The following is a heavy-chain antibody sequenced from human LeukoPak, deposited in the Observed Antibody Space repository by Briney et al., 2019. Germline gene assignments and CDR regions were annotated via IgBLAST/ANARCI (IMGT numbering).Heavy chain of an antibody. CDR3: VKTMVAFGGLIRTDAFDI. V-gene: IGHV3-66*01. CDR1: GFTVSSNY. Sequence: GGSLRLSCAASGFTVSSNYMSWVRQAPGKGLEWVSVIYSGGSTYHADSVKGRFTISRDNSKNVLYLQLSSLRPEDTALYYCVKTMVAFGGLIRTDAFDIWGQGTMVTVSS. CDR2: IYSGGST. J-gene: IGHJ3*02. D-gene: IGHD3-16*01.